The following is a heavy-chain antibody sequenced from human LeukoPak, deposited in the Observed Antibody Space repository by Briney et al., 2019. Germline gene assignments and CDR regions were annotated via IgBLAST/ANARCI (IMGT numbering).Heavy chain of an antibody. Sequence: PSETLSLTCAVYGGSFSGYYWTWIRQVPGKGLERIGEINHNGDTNYNPPLRSRVTISVDTSRNQFSLNLTSVTAADTAVYYCARNSWVALKDYFYGLDVWGQGTTVTVSS. J-gene: IGHJ6*02. D-gene: IGHD2-15*01. CDR3: ARNSWVALKDYFYGLDV. CDR1: GGSFSGYY. V-gene: IGHV4-34*01. CDR2: INHNGDT.